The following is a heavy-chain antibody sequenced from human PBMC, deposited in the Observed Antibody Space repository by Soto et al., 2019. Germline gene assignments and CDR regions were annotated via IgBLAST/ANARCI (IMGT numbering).Heavy chain of an antibody. Sequence: QVQLVESGGGLVKPGGSLRLSCVVSGFIFSDYYMSWIRQAPGKGLEWVSYIVTSNSYTNYADSVKGRFTISRDNAKNSLYLQMNSLRAEDTAVYYCALINYYYDSGRIYWGQGTLVTVSS. CDR1: GFIFSDYY. D-gene: IGHD3-10*01. J-gene: IGHJ4*02. CDR2: IVTSNSYT. V-gene: IGHV3-11*06. CDR3: ALINYYYDSGRIY.